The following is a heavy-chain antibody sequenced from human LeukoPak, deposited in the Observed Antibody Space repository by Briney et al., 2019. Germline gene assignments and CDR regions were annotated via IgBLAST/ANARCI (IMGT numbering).Heavy chain of an antibody. CDR2: ISYDGSNK. J-gene: IGHJ6*03. Sequence: PGGSLRLSCAASGFTFSSDAMHWVRQAPGKGLEWVAAISYDGSNKYYADSVKGRFTISRDNSKNTLYLQMNSLRAEDTAVYYCAKDPGPAYGSSYYYYYMDVWGKGTTVTISS. CDR1: GFTFSSDA. CDR3: AKDPGPAYGSSYYYYYMDV. D-gene: IGHD3-10*01. V-gene: IGHV3-30*04.